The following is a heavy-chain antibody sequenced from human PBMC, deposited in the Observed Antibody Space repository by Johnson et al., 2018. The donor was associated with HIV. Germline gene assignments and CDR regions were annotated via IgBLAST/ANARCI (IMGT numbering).Heavy chain of an antibody. CDR3: AREEGSGEPPNAFDI. D-gene: IGHD3-16*01. V-gene: IGHV3-30*03. CDR2: ISYDGSNK. Sequence: QVQLVESGGGVVQPGRSLRLSCAASGFSFSSYDMHWVRQAPGKGLEWVAVISYDGSNKYYADSVKGRFTISRDNSKNTLYLQMNSLRAEDTAVYYCAREEGSGEPPNAFDIWGQGTMVTVSS. CDR1: GFSFSSYD. J-gene: IGHJ3*02.